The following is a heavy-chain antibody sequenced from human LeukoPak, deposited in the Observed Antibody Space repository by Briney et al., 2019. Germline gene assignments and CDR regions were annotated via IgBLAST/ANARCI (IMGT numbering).Heavy chain of an antibody. D-gene: IGHD3-16*01. CDR1: GLTFSIYA. V-gene: IGHV3-23*01. CDR3: AKDLSRGVTAFLLDY. Sequence: GGSLRLSCAASGLTFSIYAMGWVRQAPGKGLEWVSAISGSGGSTYYADSVKGWFTISKDNSKNTLYLQMNSLRAEDTAVYYCAKDLSRGVTAFLLDYWGQGTLVTVSS. CDR2: ISGSGGST. J-gene: IGHJ4*02.